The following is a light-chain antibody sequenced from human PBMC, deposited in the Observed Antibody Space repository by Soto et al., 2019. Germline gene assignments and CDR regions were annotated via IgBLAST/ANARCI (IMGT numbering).Light chain of an antibody. Sequence: QSALTQPPSVSGSPGQSVTISCTGTSSDVGAYNFVSWYQQYPGKAPKLIIFDVSARPSGVPDRFSGSKPGNTASLTISGLQADDEADYYCCSYAGTYSPVLGGGTKLTVL. V-gene: IGLV2-11*01. CDR3: CSYAGTYSPV. CDR1: SSDVGAYNF. J-gene: IGLJ2*01. CDR2: DVS.